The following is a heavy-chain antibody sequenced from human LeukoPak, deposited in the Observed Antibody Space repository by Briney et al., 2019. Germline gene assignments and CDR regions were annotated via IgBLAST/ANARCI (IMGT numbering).Heavy chain of an antibody. CDR3: CTHRTSSSCGL. D-gene: IGHD2-15*01. J-gene: IGHJ4*02. V-gene: IGHV3-30-3*01. CDR2: ISYDGGNK. Sequence: GRSLRLSCAASGFTFSSYAMHWVRQAPGKGLEWVAVISYDGGNKYYADSVKGRFTISRDNSKNTLYLQMNSLRAEDTAVYYCCTHRTSSSCGLWGQGTLVTVSS. CDR1: GFTFSSYA.